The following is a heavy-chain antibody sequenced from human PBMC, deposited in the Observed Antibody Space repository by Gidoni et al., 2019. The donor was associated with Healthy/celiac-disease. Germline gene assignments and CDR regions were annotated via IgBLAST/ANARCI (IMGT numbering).Heavy chain of an antibody. CDR1: GGSISSGSYY. D-gene: IGHD2-15*01. CDR2: IYTIGST. CDR3: ARDPMVVSGFDP. V-gene: IGHV4-61*02. J-gene: IGHJ5*02. Sequence: QVQLQESGPGLVQPSQTLSLTCTVSGGSISSGSYYWSWIRQPAGKGLEWIGRIYTIGSTNYNPSLKSRVTISVDTSKNQFSLKLSSVTAADTAVYYCARDPMVVSGFDPWGQGTLVTVSS.